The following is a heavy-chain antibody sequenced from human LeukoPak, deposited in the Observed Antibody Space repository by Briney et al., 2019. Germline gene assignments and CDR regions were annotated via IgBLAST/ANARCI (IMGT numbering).Heavy chain of an antibody. J-gene: IGHJ3*02. CDR2: INPNSGRT. CDR1: GYTFTGYY. Sequence: ASVKVSCKASGYTFTGYYMHWVRQAPGQGLEWMGWINPNSGRTNYAQKFQGRVTMTRDTSISTAYMELSRLRSDDTAVYYCARDIVLGYYDYVWGSYAFDIWGQGTMVTVSS. D-gene: IGHD3-16*01. CDR3: ARDIVLGYYDYVWGSYAFDI. V-gene: IGHV1-2*02.